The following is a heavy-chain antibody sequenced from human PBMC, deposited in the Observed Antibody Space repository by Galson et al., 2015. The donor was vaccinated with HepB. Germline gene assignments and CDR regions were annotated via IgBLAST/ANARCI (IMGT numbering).Heavy chain of an antibody. V-gene: IGHV7-4-1*02. J-gene: IGHJ4*02. CDR3: ARVDGSAYYYVDY. Sequence: SVKVSCKASEYTFTNYAMNWVRQAPGQGLGWMGWINTNTGNPKYAQGFTGRFVFSLDTSVSTASLQIINLRAEDTAVYYCARVDGSAYYYVDYWGQGTLVTVSS. CDR2: INTNTGNP. D-gene: IGHD3-22*01. CDR1: EYTFTNYA.